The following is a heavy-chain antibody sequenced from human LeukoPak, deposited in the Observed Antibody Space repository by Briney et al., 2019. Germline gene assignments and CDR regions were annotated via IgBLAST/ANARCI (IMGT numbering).Heavy chain of an antibody. J-gene: IGHJ4*02. CDR1: GGSFSGYY. CDR2: INHSGST. CDR3: ARGKRSVFDY. D-gene: IGHD4-17*01. Sequence: PSETLSLTCAVYGGSFSGYYWSWIRQSPGKGLEWIGEINHSGSTNYNPSLKSRVTISVDTSKNQFSLKLSSVTAADTAVYYCARGKRSVFDYWGQGTLVTVSS. V-gene: IGHV4-34*01.